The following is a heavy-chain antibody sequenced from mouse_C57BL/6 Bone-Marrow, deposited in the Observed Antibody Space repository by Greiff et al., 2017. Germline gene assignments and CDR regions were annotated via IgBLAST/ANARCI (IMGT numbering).Heavy chain of an antibody. D-gene: IGHD1-1*01. CDR2: IDPEDGDT. Sequence: EVKVVESGAELVRPGASVKLSCTASGFNIKDYYMPWVKQRPEQGLEWIGRIDPEDGDTEYAPKFQGKAPMTADTSSNTAYLQLSSLTSEDTAVYYCTLYYYGSSHFAYWGQGTLVTVSA. CDR1: GFNIKDYY. J-gene: IGHJ3*01. V-gene: IGHV14-1*01. CDR3: TLYYYGSSHFAY.